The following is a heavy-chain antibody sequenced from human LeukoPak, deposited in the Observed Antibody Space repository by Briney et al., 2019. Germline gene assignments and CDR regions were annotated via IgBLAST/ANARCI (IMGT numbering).Heavy chain of an antibody. D-gene: IGHD5-18*01. V-gene: IGHV3-23*01. CDR1: GFTFSSYA. Sequence: GGSLRLSCAASGFTFSSYAMSWVRQAPGKGLEWVSAISGSGGSTCYADSVKGRFTISRDNSKNTLYLQMNTLRAGDTAVYSCAKNGRGYSSDYFDYWGQGTLVTVSS. CDR3: AKNGRGYSSDYFDY. J-gene: IGHJ4*02. CDR2: ISGSGGST.